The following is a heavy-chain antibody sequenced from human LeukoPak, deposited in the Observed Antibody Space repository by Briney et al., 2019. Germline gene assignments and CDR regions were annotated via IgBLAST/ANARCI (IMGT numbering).Heavy chain of an antibody. V-gene: IGHV3-23*01. D-gene: IGHD3-22*01. CDR1: GFTFSSYA. CDR2: ISGSGGST. J-gene: IGHJ1*01. Sequence: PGGSLRLSCAASGFTFSSYAMSWVRQAPGKGLEWVSAISGSGGSTYYADSVKGRFTISRDNAKNTLYLQMNSLRAEDTAVYYCARDGYYYDSSGYYETPLQHWGQGTLVTVSS. CDR3: ARDGYYYDSSGYYETPLQH.